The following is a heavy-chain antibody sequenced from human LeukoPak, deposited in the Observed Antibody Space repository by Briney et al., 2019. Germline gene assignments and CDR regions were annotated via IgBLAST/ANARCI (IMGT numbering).Heavy chain of an antibody. CDR1: DGSISSYY. CDR2: MDDSGST. D-gene: IGHD6-19*01. CDR3: ARHSSGSGGAFQY. V-gene: IGHV4-59*08. Sequence: SETLSLTCTVSDGSISSYYWSWIRQPPGKGLEWIGYMDDSGSTNYNPSLTSRVTISEDTSKNQLSLKLGSVTAADTAVYYCARHSSGSGGAFQYWGQGTPVTVSS. J-gene: IGHJ4*02.